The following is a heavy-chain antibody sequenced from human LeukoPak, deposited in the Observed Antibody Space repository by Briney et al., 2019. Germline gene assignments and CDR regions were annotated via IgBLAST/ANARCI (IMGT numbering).Heavy chain of an antibody. J-gene: IGHJ4*02. V-gene: IGHV1-69*13. CDR2: IIPIFGTA. CDR1: GGTFISYA. D-gene: IGHD3-10*01. Sequence: ASVKVSCKASGGTFISYAISWVRQAPGQGLEWMGGIIPIFGTANYAQKFQGRVTITADESTSTAYMELSSLRSEDTAVYYCARSMVRGDFDYWGQGTLVTVSS. CDR3: ARSMVRGDFDY.